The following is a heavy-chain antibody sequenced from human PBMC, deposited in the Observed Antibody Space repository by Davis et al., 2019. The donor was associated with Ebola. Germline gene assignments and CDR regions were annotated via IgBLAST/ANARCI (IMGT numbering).Heavy chain of an antibody. Sequence: GGSLRLSCAASGFTFSSYGMHWVRQAPGKGLEWVAVIWYDGSKKYYADSVKGRFTISRDNSKNSLYLQMNSLRAEDTAVYYCAREVSSDFWSGYFDYWGQGTLVTVSS. CDR2: IWYDGSKK. CDR3: AREVSSDFWSGYFDY. D-gene: IGHD3-3*01. V-gene: IGHV3-33*08. J-gene: IGHJ4*02. CDR1: GFTFSSYG.